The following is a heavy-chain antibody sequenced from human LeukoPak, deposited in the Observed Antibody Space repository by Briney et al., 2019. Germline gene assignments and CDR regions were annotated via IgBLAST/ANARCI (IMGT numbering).Heavy chain of an antibody. V-gene: IGHV1-18*01. CDR2: ISAYNGNT. CDR3: ARDSLLGGYCSSTSCSMDYYYYGMDV. Sequence: ASVKVSCKASGGTFSSYGISWVRQAPGQGLEWMGWISAYNGNTNYAQKLQGRVTMTTDTSTSTAYMELRSLRSDDTAVYYCARDSLLGGYCSSTSCSMDYYYYGMDVWGQGTTVTVSS. CDR1: GGTFSSYG. D-gene: IGHD2-2*01. J-gene: IGHJ6*02.